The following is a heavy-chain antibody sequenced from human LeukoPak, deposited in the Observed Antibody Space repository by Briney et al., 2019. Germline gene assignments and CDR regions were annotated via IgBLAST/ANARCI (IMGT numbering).Heavy chain of an antibody. CDR3: ARDRLRLGYERTNWFDP. CDR1: GYTFTGYY. V-gene: IGHV1-2*02. Sequence: ASVKVSCKASGYTFTGYYIHWVRQAPGQGLEWMGWINPNSGGTNYAQNFQGRVTMTRDTSISTAYMELSRLQSDDTAVFYCARDRLRLGYERTNWFDPWGQGTLVTVSS. CDR2: INPNSGGT. D-gene: IGHD2-15*01. J-gene: IGHJ5*02.